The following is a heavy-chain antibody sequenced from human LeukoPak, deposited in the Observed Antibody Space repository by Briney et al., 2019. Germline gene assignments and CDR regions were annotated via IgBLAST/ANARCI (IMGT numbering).Heavy chain of an antibody. J-gene: IGHJ3*02. D-gene: IGHD6-19*01. CDR1: GFTFSSYS. Sequence: PGGSLRLSCAASGFTFSSYSMNWVRQAPGKGLEWVSSISSSSSYIYYADSVKGRFTISRDNAKNSLYLQMNSLRAEDTAVYYCASLYSSGWYSAFDIWGQGTMVTVSS. V-gene: IGHV3-21*01. CDR3: ASLYSSGWYSAFDI. CDR2: ISSSSSYI.